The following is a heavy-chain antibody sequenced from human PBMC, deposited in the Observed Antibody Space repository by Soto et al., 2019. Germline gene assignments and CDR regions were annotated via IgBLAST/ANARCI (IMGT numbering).Heavy chain of an antibody. CDR1: GFTFSSYS. V-gene: IGHV3-21*01. J-gene: IGHJ4*02. Sequence: EVQLVESGGGLVQPGGSLRLSCAASGFTFSSYSMNWVRQAPGKGLEWVSSISSSSSYIYYADSVKGRFTISRDNAKNSLYLQMNSLRAEDTAVYYCARDYYGSGSLFDYWGQGTLVTVSS. CDR3: ARDYYGSGSLFDY. CDR2: ISSSSSYI. D-gene: IGHD3-10*01.